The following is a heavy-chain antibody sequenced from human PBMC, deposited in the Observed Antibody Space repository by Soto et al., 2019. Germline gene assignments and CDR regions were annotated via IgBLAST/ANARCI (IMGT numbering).Heavy chain of an antibody. CDR1: GFTFSSYG. V-gene: IGHV3-33*01. Sequence: GGSLRLSCAASGFTFSSYGMHWVRQAPGKGLEWVAVIWYDGSNKYYADSVKGRFTISRDNSKNTLYLQMNSLRAKDTAVYYCARELQYQLLYYYYMDVWGKGTTVTVSS. CDR3: ARELQYQLLYYYYMDV. D-gene: IGHD2-2*01. J-gene: IGHJ6*03. CDR2: IWYDGSNK.